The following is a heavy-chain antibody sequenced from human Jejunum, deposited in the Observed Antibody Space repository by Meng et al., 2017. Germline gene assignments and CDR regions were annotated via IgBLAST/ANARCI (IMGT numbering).Heavy chain of an antibody. V-gene: IGHV3-30*01. D-gene: IGHD6-19*01. CDR3: AREEGASGWYGSVAY. J-gene: IGHJ4*02. CDR2: LSYDGTNK. Sequence: LGDGGGGVVRPGRSLRLSCAASGFSISSYAMHWVRQDPGKGPEWGAALSYDGTNKNYADSVKGRFTISRDNSKNTLYLEMNSLRGDDTAVYYCAREEGASGWYGSVAYWGQGTLVTVSS. CDR1: GFSISSYA.